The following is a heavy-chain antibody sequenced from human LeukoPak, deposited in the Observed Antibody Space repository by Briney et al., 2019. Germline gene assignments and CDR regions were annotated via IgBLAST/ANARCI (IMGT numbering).Heavy chain of an antibody. CDR1: GGSFNDYY. CDR3: ARGLSGIIVRTYMDV. CDR2: VNHNGRT. Sequence: PSETLSLTCAVSGGSFNDYYWSWVRQPPGKGLEWLGEVNHNGRTHYNPALKSRVTIAVYTSKNQFSLKLNSVTAADTAVYYCARGLSGIIVRTYMDVWGKGTTVTVSS. D-gene: IGHD1-14*01. V-gene: IGHV4-34*01. J-gene: IGHJ6*03.